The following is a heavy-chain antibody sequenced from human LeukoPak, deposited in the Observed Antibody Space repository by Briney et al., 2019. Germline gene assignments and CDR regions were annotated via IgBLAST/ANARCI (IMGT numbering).Heavy chain of an antibody. CDR3: ARGMTTGWYNWFDP. Sequence: GGSLRLSCAASGFTFTSYWMTWVRQAPGKGLEWVANINPDGTKKTYVDSVKGRFTISRDNAENTLYLQMNSLRAEDTAVYYCARGMTTGWYNWFDPWGQGTLVTVSS. V-gene: IGHV3-7*01. D-gene: IGHD4-11*01. CDR1: GFTFTSYW. J-gene: IGHJ5*02. CDR2: INPDGTKK.